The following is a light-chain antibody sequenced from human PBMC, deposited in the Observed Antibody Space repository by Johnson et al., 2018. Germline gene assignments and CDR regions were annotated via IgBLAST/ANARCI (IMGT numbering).Light chain of an antibody. Sequence: QSVLTQPPSVSAAPGQKVTISCSGSSSNIGNNYVSWYQQLPGTAPKHLIYENNKRPSGIPDRFSGSKSGTSATLGITGLQTGDEADYYCGTWGSSLSAGNVFGTGTKVTVL. J-gene: IGLJ1*01. V-gene: IGLV1-51*02. CDR3: GTWGSSLSAGNV. CDR2: ENN. CDR1: SSNIGNNY.